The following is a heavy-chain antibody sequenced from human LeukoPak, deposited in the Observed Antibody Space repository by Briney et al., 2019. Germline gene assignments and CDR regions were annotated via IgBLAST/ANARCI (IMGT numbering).Heavy chain of an antibody. J-gene: IGHJ4*02. D-gene: IGHD3-3*01. CDR1: GGSISSYY. CDR3: ARGLRFLEWSLTN. CDR2: IYYSGST. V-gene: IGHV4-59*01. Sequence: PSETLSLTCTVSGGSISSYYWSWIRQPPGKGLEWIGYIYYSGSTNYNPSLKSRVTISVDTSKNQFSLKLSSVTAADTAVYYCARGLRFLEWSLTNWGQGTLVTVSS.